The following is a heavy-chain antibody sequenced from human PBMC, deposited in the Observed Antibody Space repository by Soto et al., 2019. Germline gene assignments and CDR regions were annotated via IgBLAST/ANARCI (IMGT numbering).Heavy chain of an antibody. D-gene: IGHD2-15*01. CDR1: GFILSDYD. J-gene: IGHJ4*02. V-gene: IGHV3-11*06. Sequence: QVQLVESGGGWVKPGGSPRLSCATSGFILSDYDMSWIRQAPGKGLEWISYISSGSSYKSYADSVQGRFTVSRDNAKNSVYLQLNSLRAEDTGVYFCARSYTYCSGGSCYVWGYWGQGTPVTVSS. CDR2: ISSGSSYK. CDR3: ARSYTYCSGGSCYVWGY.